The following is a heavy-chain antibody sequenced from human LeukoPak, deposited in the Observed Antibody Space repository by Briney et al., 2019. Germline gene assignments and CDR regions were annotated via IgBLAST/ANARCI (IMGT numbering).Heavy chain of an antibody. Sequence: GSLRLSSATSGFTFSSYWMHWVRQAPGKGLVWVSRINSDGSSTSYADSVKGRFTISRDNAKNTLYLQMNSLRAEDTAVYYCARYYYDSSGYYSGLFDYWGQGTLVTVSS. CDR1: GFTFSSYW. CDR3: ARYYYDSSGYYSGLFDY. D-gene: IGHD3-22*01. V-gene: IGHV3-74*01. J-gene: IGHJ4*02. CDR2: INSDGSST.